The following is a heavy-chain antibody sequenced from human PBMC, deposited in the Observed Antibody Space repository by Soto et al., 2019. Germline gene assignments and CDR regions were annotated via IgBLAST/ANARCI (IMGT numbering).Heavy chain of an antibody. V-gene: IGHV4-59*01. Sequence: SATLSLTCTVSGDSIISIYRWTWIRQPPGKGLEWIGYVYNSGSTNYNPPLKSRVTISEDTSKSQFSLKVNSMTAADTAVYYCARYRREAVAGYTLDNWGQGILVTVSS. CDR2: VYNSGST. J-gene: IGHJ4*02. CDR3: ARYRREAVAGYTLDN. D-gene: IGHD6-13*01. CDR1: GDSIISIYR.